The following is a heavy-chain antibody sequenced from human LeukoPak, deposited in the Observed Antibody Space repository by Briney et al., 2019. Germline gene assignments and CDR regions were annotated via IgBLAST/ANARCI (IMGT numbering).Heavy chain of an antibody. D-gene: IGHD3-10*01. CDR1: GFTFSNYG. CDR2: ISYDGSNK. CDR3: ANYGSVSYFAY. V-gene: IGHV3-30*18. J-gene: IGHJ4*02. Sequence: GGSLRLSCAASGFTFSNYGMHWVRQAPGKGLERVALISYDGSNKYYADSVKGRFTISRDNSKNTLYLQMISLRAEDTAVYYCANYGSVSYFAYWGQGTLVTVSS.